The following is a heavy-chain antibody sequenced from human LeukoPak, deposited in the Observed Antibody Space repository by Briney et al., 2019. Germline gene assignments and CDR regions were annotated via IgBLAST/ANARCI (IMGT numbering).Heavy chain of an antibody. V-gene: IGHV4-4*07. CDR2: IYSSGST. CDR1: GGSISSYY. J-gene: IGHJ2*01. D-gene: IGHD6-25*01. Sequence: PSETLSLTCNVSGGSISSYYWSWIRQPAGKGLEWIGRIYSSGSTNYNPSLESRVTMSVDTSKNQFSLKVTSVTAADTAVYYCARDSAATGRYFDLWGRGTLVTVSS. CDR3: ARDSAATGRYFDL.